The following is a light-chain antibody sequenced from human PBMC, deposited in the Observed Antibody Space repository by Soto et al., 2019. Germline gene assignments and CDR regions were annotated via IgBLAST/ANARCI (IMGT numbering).Light chain of an antibody. V-gene: IGLV2-14*01. J-gene: IGLJ1*01. Sequence: QSVLTQPASVSGSPGQSIAISCTGTSSDVGGYNYVSWYQQHPGKAPKLVISEVSNRPSGVSNRFSGSKSGNTASLTISGPQAEDEADYFCSSYTSSSTYVFGTGTKLTVL. CDR2: EVS. CDR3: SSYTSSSTYV. CDR1: SSDVGGYNY.